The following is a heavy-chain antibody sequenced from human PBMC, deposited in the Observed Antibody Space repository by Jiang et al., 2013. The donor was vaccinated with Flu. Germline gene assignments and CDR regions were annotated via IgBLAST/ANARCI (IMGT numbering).Heavy chain of an antibody. CDR1: GYTFTGYY. Sequence: SVKVSCKASGYTFTGYYMHWVRQAPGQGLEWNGSGSTRNSGGTNYAQKFQGRVTMTRDTSISTAYMELSRLRSDDTAVYYCAITEYSSSKLDYWGQGTLVTVSS. V-gene: IGHV1-2*02. CDR2: STRNSGGT. CDR3: AITEYSSSKLDY. J-gene: IGHJ4*02. D-gene: IGHD6-6*01.